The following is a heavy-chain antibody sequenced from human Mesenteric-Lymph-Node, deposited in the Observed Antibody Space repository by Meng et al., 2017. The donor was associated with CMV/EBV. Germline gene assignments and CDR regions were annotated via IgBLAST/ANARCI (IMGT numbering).Heavy chain of an antibody. D-gene: IGHD2-21*02. CDR1: GFTFSDYR. CDR2: IRHRGAGYST. V-gene: IGHV3-72*01. CDR3: TRDGGKYDFANC. J-gene: IGHJ4*02. Sequence: GESLKISCIASGFTFSDYRMDWVRQAPGKGLEWVARIRHRGAGYSTEYGASVRGRFIVSRDDSKNSVHLQMSSLRTEDTAMYYCTRDGGKYDFANCWGQGTLVTVSS.